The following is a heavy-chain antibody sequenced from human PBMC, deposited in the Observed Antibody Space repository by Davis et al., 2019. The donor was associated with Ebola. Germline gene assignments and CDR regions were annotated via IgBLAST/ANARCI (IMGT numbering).Heavy chain of an antibody. V-gene: IGHV4-59*01. Sequence: SETLSLTCTVSGGSTSSYYWSWIRQPPGKGLEWIGYIYYSGSTNYNPSLKSRVTISVDTSKNQFSLKLSSVTAADTAVYYCARDPPGLYGMDVWGQGTTVTVSS. J-gene: IGHJ6*02. CDR1: GGSTSSYY. CDR2: IYYSGST. CDR3: ARDPPGLYGMDV.